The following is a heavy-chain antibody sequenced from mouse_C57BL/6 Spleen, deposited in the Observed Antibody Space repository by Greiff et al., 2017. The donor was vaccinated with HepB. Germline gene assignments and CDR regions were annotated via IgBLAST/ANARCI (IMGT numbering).Heavy chain of an antibody. CDR1: GYAFSSYW. CDR3: ARGGSRRGDYAMDY. Sequence: QVQLKQSGAELVKPGASVKISCKASGYAFSSYWMNWVKQRPGKGLEWIGQIYPGDGDTNYNGKFKGKATLTADKSSSTAYMQLSSLTSEDSAVYFCARGGSRRGDYAMDYWGQGTSVTVSS. D-gene: IGHD1-1*01. CDR2: IYPGDGDT. V-gene: IGHV1-80*01. J-gene: IGHJ4*01.